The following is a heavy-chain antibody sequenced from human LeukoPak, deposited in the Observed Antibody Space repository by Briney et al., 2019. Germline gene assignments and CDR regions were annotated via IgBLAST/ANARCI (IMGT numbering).Heavy chain of an antibody. CDR3: ARGSSWF. CDR1: GFTFDDYA. CDR2: ISWNSGSI. J-gene: IGHJ4*02. D-gene: IGHD6-13*01. Sequence: PGRSLRLSCAASGFTFDDYAMHWVRQAPGKGLEWVSGISWNSGSIGYADSVKGRFTISRDNAKNSLYLQMNSLRAEDTAVYYCARGSSWFWGQGTLVTVSS. V-gene: IGHV3-9*01.